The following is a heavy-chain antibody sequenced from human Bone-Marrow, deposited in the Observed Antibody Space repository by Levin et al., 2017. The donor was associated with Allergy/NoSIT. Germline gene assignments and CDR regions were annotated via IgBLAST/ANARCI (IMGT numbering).Heavy chain of an antibody. CDR1: GFTFNLAW. CDR3: TTDGGSWYEGQYYFDS. CDR2: TRAKSDGGTE. V-gene: IGHV3-15*01. D-gene: IGHD6-13*01. J-gene: IGHJ4*02. Sequence: KSGGSLRLSCAASGFTFNLAWMSWVRQAPGKGLEWIARTRAKSDGGTEDYAAPVKGRFTISRDDSKKTVYLEMKSLQIEDTAFYYCTTDGGSWYEGQYYFDSWGQGILVTVSS.